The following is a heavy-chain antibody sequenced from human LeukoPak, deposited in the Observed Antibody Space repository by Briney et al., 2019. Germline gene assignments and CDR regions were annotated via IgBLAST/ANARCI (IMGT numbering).Heavy chain of an antibody. CDR3: ARSSGYSGYRN. D-gene: IGHD5-12*01. CDR2: IIPILGIA. CDR1: GGTFSSYA. J-gene: IGHJ4*02. Sequence: SVKVSCKASGGTFSSYAIGWVRQAPGQGLEWMGRIIPILGIANYAQKFQGRVTITADKSTSTAYMELSSLRSEDTAVYYCARSSGYSGYRNWGQGTLVTVSS. V-gene: IGHV1-69*04.